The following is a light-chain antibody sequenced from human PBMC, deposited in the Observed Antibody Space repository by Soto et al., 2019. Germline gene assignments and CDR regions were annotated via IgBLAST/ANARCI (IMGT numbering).Light chain of an antibody. CDR1: RRDVGGYNY. Sequence: QSVLTQPASVSGSPGQSITISCTGTRRDVGGYNYVSWYQQYPGKSPKHLIYEFTHRPSGVSNRFSGSKSGNTASLTISGLQAEDEADYYCSSYTISNTLPFVFGTGTKLTVL. J-gene: IGLJ1*01. CDR2: EFT. CDR3: SSYTISNTLPFV. V-gene: IGLV2-14*01.